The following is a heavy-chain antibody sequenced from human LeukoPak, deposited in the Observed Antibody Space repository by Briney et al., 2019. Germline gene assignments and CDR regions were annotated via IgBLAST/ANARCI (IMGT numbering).Heavy chain of an antibody. Sequence: ASVKVSCKASGYTFTGYYMHWVRQAPGQGLEWMGRINPNSGGTNYAQKLQGRVTMTRDTSISTAYMELSRLRSDDTAVYYCARDLARRYYYYYMDVWGKGTTVTVSS. J-gene: IGHJ6*03. D-gene: IGHD3-3*02. CDR2: INPNSGGT. CDR3: ARDLARRYYYYYMDV. V-gene: IGHV1-2*06. CDR1: GYTFTGYY.